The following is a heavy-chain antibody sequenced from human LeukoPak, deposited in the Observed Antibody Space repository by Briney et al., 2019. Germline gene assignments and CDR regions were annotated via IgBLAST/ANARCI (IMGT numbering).Heavy chain of an antibody. CDR3: ASTNLNYYDSSGNFDY. CDR2: IDYSGSA. V-gene: IGHV4-31*03. Sequence: SQTLSLTCTVSGGSISNGGYYWSWIRQHPGKGLEWIGYIDYSGSAYYNPSLKSRVTISVDTSKNQFSLKLSSVTAADTAVYYCASTNLNYYDSSGNFDYWGQGTLVTVSS. CDR1: GGSISNGGYY. D-gene: IGHD3-22*01. J-gene: IGHJ4*02.